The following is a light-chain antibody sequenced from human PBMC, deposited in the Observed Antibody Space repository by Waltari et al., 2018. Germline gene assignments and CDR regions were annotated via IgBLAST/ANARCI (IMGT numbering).Light chain of an antibody. J-gene: IGLJ2*01. CDR2: GKN. CDR3: SSRDSSASHVL. V-gene: IGLV3-19*01. Sequence: SSELTQDPAVSVALGQTVTITCQGASLRTSYASWYQQKSGQAPILVLFGKNKRPPGIPDRFSGYNSETTTSLTITGAQAEDEADYYCSSRDSSASHVLFAGGTKLTVL. CDR1: SLRTSY.